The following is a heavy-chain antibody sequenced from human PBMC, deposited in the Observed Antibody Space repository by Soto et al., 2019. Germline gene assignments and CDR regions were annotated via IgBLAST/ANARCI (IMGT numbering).Heavy chain of an antibody. CDR2: TYYRSKWYN. V-gene: IGHV6-1*01. J-gene: IGHJ4*02. Sequence: SQTISLTCAISGDSVSSNNAAWNWIRQSPSRGLEWLGRTYYRSKWYNDYAVSVKSRIIINPDTSKNQFSLQVNSVTFEDTAVYYCARAPPPYWGTFDYWGQGILVTVSS. CDR3: ARAPPPYWGTFDY. D-gene: IGHD7-27*01. CDR1: GDSVSSNNAA.